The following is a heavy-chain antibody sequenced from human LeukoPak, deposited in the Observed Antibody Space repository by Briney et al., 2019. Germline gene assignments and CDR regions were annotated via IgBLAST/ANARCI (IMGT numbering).Heavy chain of an antibody. CDR1: GGSISSSSYY. J-gene: IGHJ4*02. D-gene: IGHD3-22*01. Sequence: SETLSLTCTVSGGSISSSSYYWGWIRQPPGKGLEWIGSIYYSGSTYYNPSLKSRVTISVDTSKNQFSLKLGSVTAADTAVYYCARHNRITMIVVDPYYFDYWGQGTLVTVSS. V-gene: IGHV4-39*01. CDR2: IYYSGST. CDR3: ARHNRITMIVVDPYYFDY.